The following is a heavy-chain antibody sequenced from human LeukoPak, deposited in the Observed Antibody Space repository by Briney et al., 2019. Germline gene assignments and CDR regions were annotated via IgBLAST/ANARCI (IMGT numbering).Heavy chain of an antibody. Sequence: PSETLSLTCTVSGGSISRGEYYWSWIRQPPGKGLEWIGYIYYSGSTYYNPSLKSRVTISVDTSKNQFSLKLSSVTAADTAVYYCARYRLHGGAYYFDYWGQGTLVTVSS. J-gene: IGHJ4*02. CDR3: ARYRLHGGAYYFDY. CDR2: IYYSGST. D-gene: IGHD2-21*02. CDR1: GGSISRGEYY. V-gene: IGHV4-30-4*01.